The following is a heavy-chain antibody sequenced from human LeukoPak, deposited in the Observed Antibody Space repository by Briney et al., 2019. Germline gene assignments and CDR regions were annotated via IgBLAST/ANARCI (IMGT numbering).Heavy chain of an antibody. Sequence: GGSLRLPCAASGFTFSTYSMTWVRQGPGKGLEWVSSIYPNGGSTFYADSVKGRFTISRDNSKNTLYLQMSSLRTEDTAIYYCAKDVVPDSGWDLDYWGQGTLVTVFS. V-gene: IGHV3-23*01. D-gene: IGHD6-19*01. J-gene: IGHJ4*02. CDR1: GFTFSTYS. CDR3: AKDVVPDSGWDLDY. CDR2: IYPNGGST.